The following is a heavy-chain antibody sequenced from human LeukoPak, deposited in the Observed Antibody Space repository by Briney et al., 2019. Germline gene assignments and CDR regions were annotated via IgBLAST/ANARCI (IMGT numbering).Heavy chain of an antibody. Sequence: GGSLRLSCAASGFTFSSYAMHWVRQAPGKGLECVAVISYDGSNKYYADSVKGRFTISRDNSKNTLYLQMNSLRAEDTAVYYCARDPRAYGEGLFDYWGQGTLVTVSS. CDR1: GFTFSSYA. CDR2: ISYDGSNK. V-gene: IGHV3-30-3*01. D-gene: IGHD4-17*01. J-gene: IGHJ4*02. CDR3: ARDPRAYGEGLFDY.